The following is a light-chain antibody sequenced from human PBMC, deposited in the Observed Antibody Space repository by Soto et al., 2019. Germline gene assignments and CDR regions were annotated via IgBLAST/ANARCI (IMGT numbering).Light chain of an antibody. V-gene: IGLV2-14*01. CDR2: EVS. J-gene: IGLJ1*01. CDR3: ASYTIKTTYV. CDR1: NFDVGGYNY. Sequence: QSVLTQPASVSGSPGQSITISCTGTNFDVGGYNYVSWYQHHPGKAPKLLIFEVSNRPSGVSNRFSGSKSGNTASLTISGPQSEDEADYYCASYTIKTTYVFXSGTKVTVL.